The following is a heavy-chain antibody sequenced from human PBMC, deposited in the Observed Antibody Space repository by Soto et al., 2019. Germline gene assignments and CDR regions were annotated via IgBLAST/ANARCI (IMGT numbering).Heavy chain of an antibody. J-gene: IGHJ4*02. Sequence: EVQLVETGGGLIQPGGSLRLSCAASGFTVSSNYMSWVHQAPGKGLEWVSVIYSGGSTYYADSVKGRFTISRDNSKNTLYLQMNSLRAEDTAVYYCARRSSGYPYYFDYWGQGTLVTVSS. CDR2: IYSGGST. D-gene: IGHD3-22*01. CDR3: ARRSSGYPYYFDY. CDR1: GFTVSSNY. V-gene: IGHV3-53*02.